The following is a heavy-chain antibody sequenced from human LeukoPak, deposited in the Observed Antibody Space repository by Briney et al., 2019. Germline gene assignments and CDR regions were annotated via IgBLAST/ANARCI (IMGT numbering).Heavy chain of an antibody. D-gene: IGHD3-10*01. CDR2: ISHRGNT. CDR1: GGSFSGFY. Sequence: SETLSLTCAVYGGSFSGFYWSWIRQPPGKGLEWIGEISHRGNTNYNPSLKSRVTISLDTSKNQFSLKLSSVTAADTAVYYCARKYGSGSYSNFDYWGQGTLVTVSS. J-gene: IGHJ4*02. V-gene: IGHV4-34*01. CDR3: ARKYGSGSYSNFDY.